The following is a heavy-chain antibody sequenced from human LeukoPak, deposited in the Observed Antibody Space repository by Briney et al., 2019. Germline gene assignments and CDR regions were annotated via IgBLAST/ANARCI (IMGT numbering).Heavy chain of an antibody. D-gene: IGHD1-7*01. CDR2: FDPEDGET. V-gene: IGHV1-24*01. J-gene: IGHJ4*02. CDR1: VYTLTELS. CDR3: ATFSAYNWNYGPFDY. Sequence: GASVKVSCKVSVYTLTELSMHWVRQAPGKGLEWMGGFDPEDGETIYAQKFQGRVTMTEDTSTDTAYMELSSLRSEDTAVYYCATFSAYNWNYGPFDYWGQGTLVTVSS.